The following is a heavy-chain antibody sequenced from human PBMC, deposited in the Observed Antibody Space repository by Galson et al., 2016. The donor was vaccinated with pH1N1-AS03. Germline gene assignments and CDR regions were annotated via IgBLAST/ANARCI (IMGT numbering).Heavy chain of an antibody. D-gene: IGHD2-21*02. CDR1: GSNFNTYW. CDR2: TFPDDSDV. V-gene: IGHV5-51*03. J-gene: IGHJ5*02. CDR3: ARIVVVTTATQRGSNWFDR. Sequence: QSGAEVKKPGESLKISCKGSGSNFNTYWIAWVRQTPGKGLEWMGITFPDDSDVRYNPSFQGHITISADKSISTAYLQWGSLRASDTAMYYCARIVVVTTATQRGSNWFDRWGQGSLVTVSS.